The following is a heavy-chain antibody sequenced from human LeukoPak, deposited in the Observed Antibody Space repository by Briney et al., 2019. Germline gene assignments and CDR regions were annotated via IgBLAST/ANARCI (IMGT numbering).Heavy chain of an antibody. Sequence: VASVQVSCKASGYTFTRYDSNWVRQATGQRVEWMGWMNPNSGNTGYAQKFQGRVTMTRNASISTAYMELSSLRSEDTAVYYCARRLVGVDYWGQGTLVTVSS. D-gene: IGHD6-19*01. CDR1: GYTFTRYD. CDR2: MNPNSGNT. J-gene: IGHJ4*02. CDR3: ARRLVGVDY. V-gene: IGHV1-8*01.